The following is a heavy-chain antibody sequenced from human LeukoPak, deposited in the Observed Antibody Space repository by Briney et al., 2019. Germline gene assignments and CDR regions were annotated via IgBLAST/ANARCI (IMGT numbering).Heavy chain of an antibody. D-gene: IGHD3-10*01. CDR1: GYTFTSYY. CDR2: ISTYNGNT. CDR3: AKMTTGKFEY. Sequence: ASVKVSCKASGYTFTSYYMHWVRQAPGQGLEWMGWISTYNGNTNYAQKLQGRVTITGDTSASTAYMELSSLTSQDTAVYYCAKMTTGKFEYWGQGTLVTVSS. V-gene: IGHV1/OR15-2*02. J-gene: IGHJ4*02.